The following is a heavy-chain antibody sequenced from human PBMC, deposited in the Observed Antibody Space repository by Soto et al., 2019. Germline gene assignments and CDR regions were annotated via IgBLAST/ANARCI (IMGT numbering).Heavy chain of an antibody. Sequence: ASVKVSCKASGYTFTSYYMHWVRQAPGQGLEWMGIINPSGGSTSYAQKFQGRVTMTRDTSTSTVYMELSSLRSEDTAVYYCARDLMDDSSGYYYGYGFSDYWGQGTLVTVS. D-gene: IGHD3-22*01. CDR1: GYTFTSYY. V-gene: IGHV1-46*01. CDR3: ARDLMDDSSGYYYGYGFSDY. J-gene: IGHJ4*02. CDR2: INPSGGST.